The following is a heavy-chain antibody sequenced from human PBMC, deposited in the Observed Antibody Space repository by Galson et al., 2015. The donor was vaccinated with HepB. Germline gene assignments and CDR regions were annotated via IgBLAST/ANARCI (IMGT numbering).Heavy chain of an antibody. Sequence: SLRLSCAASGFTFSSYSMNWVRQAPGKGLEWVSYISSSSTIYYADSVKGRFTISRDNAKNSLYLQMNSLRAEDTAVYYCARGPQDYNDSSGYSPIYYYYYMDVWGKGTTVTVSS. CDR3: ARGPQDYNDSSGYSPIYYYYYMDV. CDR1: GFTFSSYS. J-gene: IGHJ6*03. V-gene: IGHV3-48*01. D-gene: IGHD3-22*01. CDR2: ISSSSTI.